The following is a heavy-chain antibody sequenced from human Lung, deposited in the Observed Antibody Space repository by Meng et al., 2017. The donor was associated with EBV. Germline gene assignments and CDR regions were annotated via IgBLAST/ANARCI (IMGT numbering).Heavy chain of an antibody. CDR3: ARARSIAAAVIDY. J-gene: IGHJ4*02. V-gene: IGHV4-4*02. D-gene: IGHD6-13*01. CDR2: IYHSGST. CDR1: GGSISSSNW. Sequence: QGQLQGSGPGRVKPSGTLSLTCAVPGGSISSSNWWSWVRQPPGKGLEWIGEIYHSGSTNYNPSLKSRVTISVDKSKNQFSLKLSSVTAADTAVYYCARARSIAAAVIDYWGQGTLVTVSS.